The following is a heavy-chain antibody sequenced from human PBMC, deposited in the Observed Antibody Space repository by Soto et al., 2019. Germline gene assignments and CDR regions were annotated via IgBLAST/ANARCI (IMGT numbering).Heavy chain of an antibody. V-gene: IGHV3-7*01. Sequence: EVQLVESGGGLVQPGASLRLSCEASGFTFSSYWMSWVRQAPGKGLEWVANIKQDGSDKQYVDSVKGRFTISRDNAKNSLYLQMNSLRVEDTAVYYCARDPYDGGGYGAFDIWGQGTMVTVSS. J-gene: IGHJ3*02. CDR1: GFTFSSYW. CDR2: IKQDGSDK. D-gene: IGHD3-22*01. CDR3: ARDPYDGGGYGAFDI.